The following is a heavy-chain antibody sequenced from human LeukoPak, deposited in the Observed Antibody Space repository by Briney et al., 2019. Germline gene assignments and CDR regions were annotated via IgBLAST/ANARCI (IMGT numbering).Heavy chain of an antibody. CDR3: ARDGSGYDPDAFDI. Sequence: PSETLSLTCTVSGGSISSGSYYWSWIRQPAGKGLEWIGRIYTSGSTNYNPSLKSRVTISVDTSKNQFSLKLSSMTAADTAVYYCARDGSGYDPDAFDIWGQGTMVTVSS. V-gene: IGHV4-61*02. CDR2: IYTSGST. D-gene: IGHD5-12*01. CDR1: GGSISSGSYY. J-gene: IGHJ3*02.